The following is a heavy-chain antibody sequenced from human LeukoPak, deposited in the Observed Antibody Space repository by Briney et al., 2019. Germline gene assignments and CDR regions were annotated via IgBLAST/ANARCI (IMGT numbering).Heavy chain of an antibody. Sequence: PSETLSLTCAVYGGSFSGYYWSWIRQPPGKGLEWIASIRHDGHTYYNASLKSQVTISIDMSRNQFSLKLNSLTAADTAVYYCSRDPPAGTSPYWGQGTLVTVSS. CDR2: IRHDGHT. J-gene: IGHJ4*02. CDR3: SRDPPAGTSPY. V-gene: IGHV4-34*01. CDR1: GGSFSGYY. D-gene: IGHD1-7*01.